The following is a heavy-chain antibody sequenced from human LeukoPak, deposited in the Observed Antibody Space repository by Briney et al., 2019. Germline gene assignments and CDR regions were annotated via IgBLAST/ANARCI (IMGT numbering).Heavy chain of an antibody. CDR1: GFNFSAYG. D-gene: IGHD3-22*01. Sequence: PGGSLRLSCTASGFNFSAYGMHWVRQAPGKGLDWVAVISFHGANEYYADSVEGRFTISRDNSNNTLYLQMNSVRAEDTAVYYCAKGRRGSSYVHYFDTWGQGTLVIVSS. J-gene: IGHJ1*01. CDR2: ISFHGANE. V-gene: IGHV3-30*18. CDR3: AKGRRGSSYVHYFDT.